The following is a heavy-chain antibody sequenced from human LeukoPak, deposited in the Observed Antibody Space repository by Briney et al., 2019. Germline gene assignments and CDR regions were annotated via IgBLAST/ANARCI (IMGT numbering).Heavy chain of an antibody. D-gene: IGHD6-19*01. Sequence: PGGSLRLSCAVSGFTVSSNYLSWVRQAPGKGLEWVSVIYSGGSAYYTDSVKGRFTFSRDNSKNTLYLRMNRLRPEDTALYYCARDLGSSGSYFDYWGQGTLVTVSS. V-gene: IGHV3-66*02. CDR1: GFTVSSNY. CDR2: IYSGGSA. CDR3: ARDLGSSGSYFDY. J-gene: IGHJ4*02.